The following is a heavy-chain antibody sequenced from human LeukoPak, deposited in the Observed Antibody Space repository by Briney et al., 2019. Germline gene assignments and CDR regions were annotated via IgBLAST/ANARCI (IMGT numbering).Heavy chain of an antibody. V-gene: IGHV4-59*12. CDR1: GGSISSYY. D-gene: IGHD5-18*01. Sequence: PSETLSLTCTVSGGSISSYYWSWIRQPPGKGLEWIGYTYYSGSTNYNPSLKSRVTMSVDTSKNQFSLKLSTVTAADTAVYYCARGPMVSQSMAFDYWGQGTLVTVSS. CDR3: ARGPMVSQSMAFDY. CDR2: TYYSGST. J-gene: IGHJ4*02.